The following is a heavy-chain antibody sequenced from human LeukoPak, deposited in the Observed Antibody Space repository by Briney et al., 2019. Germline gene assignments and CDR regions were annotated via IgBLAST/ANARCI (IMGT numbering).Heavy chain of an antibody. D-gene: IGHD2-21*01. CDR1: GASISNYY. J-gene: IGHJ6*02. Sequence: SETLSLTCTVSGASISNYYWSWIRQSPGKGLEWIGYMLYSGSTNQNPSLRSRVTISVDTSKNQFSLSLSSVTAADTAVYYCARITSVVEGYGMDVWGQGTTVTVSS. CDR2: MLYSGST. V-gene: IGHV4-59*08. CDR3: ARITSVVEGYGMDV.